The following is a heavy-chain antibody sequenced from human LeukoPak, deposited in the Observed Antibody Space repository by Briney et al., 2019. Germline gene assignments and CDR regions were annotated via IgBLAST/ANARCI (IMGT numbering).Heavy chain of an antibody. D-gene: IGHD2-2*02. CDR2: INHSGST. Sequence: SETLSLTCAVYGGSFSGYYWSWIRQPPGKGLEGIGEINHSGSTNYNPSPKSRVTISVDPSKNQFSRKLSCVAAAHTAVYYCARGAIRWVVVPAAKPNWFDPWGQGTLVTVSS. V-gene: IGHV4-34*01. CDR1: GGSFSGYY. J-gene: IGHJ5*02. CDR3: ARGAIRWVVVPAAKPNWFDP.